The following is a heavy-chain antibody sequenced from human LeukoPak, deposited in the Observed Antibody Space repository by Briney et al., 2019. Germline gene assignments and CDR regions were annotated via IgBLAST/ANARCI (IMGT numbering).Heavy chain of an antibody. CDR2: IYYSGST. CDR1: GGSISSYY. V-gene: IGHV4-59*01. Sequence: SETLSLTCTVSGGSISSYYWSWIRQPPGKGLEWIGYIYYSGSTNYKPSLKSRVTISVDTSKNQFSLKLNSVTAADTAVYYCARGPLTVTRGFDPWGQGTLVTVSS. J-gene: IGHJ5*02. CDR3: ARGPLTVTRGFDP. D-gene: IGHD4-17*01.